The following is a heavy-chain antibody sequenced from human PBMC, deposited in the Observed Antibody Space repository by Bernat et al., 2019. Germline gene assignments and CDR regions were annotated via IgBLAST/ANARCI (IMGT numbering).Heavy chain of an antibody. CDR1: GGSISSTSFY. Sequence: QLQLQESGPGLVKPSETLSLTCIVSGGSISSTSFYWGWIRQSPGKGLEWIGSIYYSGNTHYNPSLKSRVTISVDTSKNQFSLKLNSMNAADTAVYYCARRRSRYYFDYWGQGTLVTVSS. J-gene: IGHJ4*02. V-gene: IGHV4-39*01. CDR3: ARRRSRYYFDY. CDR2: IYYSGNT.